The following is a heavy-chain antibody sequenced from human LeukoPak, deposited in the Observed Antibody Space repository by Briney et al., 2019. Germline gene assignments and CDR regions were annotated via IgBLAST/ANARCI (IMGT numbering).Heavy chain of an antibody. J-gene: IGHJ4*02. CDR1: GGSLSAYY. CDR3: ARHGGVITMVRGVIIPRPFDY. V-gene: IGHV4-34*01. CDR2: INHSGST. Sequence: SETLSLTCAVYGGSLSAYYWTWIRQPPGKGLEWIGEINHSGSTNYNPSLKSRVTISVDTSKNQFSLKLSSVTAADTAVYYCARHGGVITMVRGVIIPRPFDYWGQGTLVTVSS. D-gene: IGHD3-10*01.